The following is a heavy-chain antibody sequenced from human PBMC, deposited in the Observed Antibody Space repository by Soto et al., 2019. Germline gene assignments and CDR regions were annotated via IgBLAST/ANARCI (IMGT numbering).Heavy chain of an antibody. CDR3: ARDYYKYYDSSGYYRSPAY. J-gene: IGHJ4*02. V-gene: IGHV3-23*01. CDR2: ISGSDDST. Sequence: GGSLRLSCAASGFTFSSYAMSWVRQAPGKGLEWVSVISGSDDSTYYADSVKGRFTISRDNSKNTLFLQMNSLRAEDTAVYYCARDYYKYYDSSGYYRSPAYWGQGT. CDR1: GFTFSSYA. D-gene: IGHD3-22*01.